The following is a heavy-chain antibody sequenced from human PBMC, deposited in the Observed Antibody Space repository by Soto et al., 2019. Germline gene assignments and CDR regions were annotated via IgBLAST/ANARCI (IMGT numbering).Heavy chain of an antibody. CDR2: IYYRGST. V-gene: IGHV4-39*05. Sequence: QLQLQESGPGLVKPSETPSLTCTVSGGSISSSSYYWGWIRQPPGKGLEWIGSIYYRGSTYYNPSLKSRVTISVDTSKNQCSLKLSSVTAADTAVYYCATLPTGYSYGSIHDYWGQGTLVTVSS. CDR3: ATLPTGYSYGSIHDY. D-gene: IGHD5-18*01. J-gene: IGHJ4*02. CDR1: GGSISSSSYY.